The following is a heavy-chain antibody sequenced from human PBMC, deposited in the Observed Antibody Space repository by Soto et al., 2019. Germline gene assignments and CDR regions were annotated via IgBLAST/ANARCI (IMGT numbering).Heavy chain of an antibody. V-gene: IGHV4-39*01. Sequence: PSETLSLTCTVSGGSISSSSYYWGWIRQPPGKGLEWIGSIYYSGSTYYNPSPKSRVTISVDTSKNQFSLKLGSVTAADTAVYYCSIRITYDYVWGVKWGHGTLVTVSS. CDR1: GGSISSSSYY. J-gene: IGHJ4*01. CDR3: SIRITYDYVWGVK. D-gene: IGHD3-16*01. CDR2: IYYSGST.